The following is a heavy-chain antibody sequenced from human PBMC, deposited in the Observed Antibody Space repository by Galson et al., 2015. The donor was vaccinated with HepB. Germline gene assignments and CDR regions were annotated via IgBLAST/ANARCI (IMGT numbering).Heavy chain of an antibody. V-gene: IGHV3-7*03. CDR3: AKDGRDSKYATFDF. CDR2: IKQDGSEK. CDR1: GFTFSSYW. D-gene: IGHD4-11*01. J-gene: IGHJ4*02. Sequence: SLRLSCAASGFTFSSYWMSWVRQAPGKGLEWVANIKQDGSEKYYVDSVKGRFTISRDNAKNSLYLQMNSLRAEDTAVYYCAKDGRDSKYATFDFWGQGTLVTVSS.